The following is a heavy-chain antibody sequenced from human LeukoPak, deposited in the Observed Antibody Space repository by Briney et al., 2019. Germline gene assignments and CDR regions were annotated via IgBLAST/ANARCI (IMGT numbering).Heavy chain of an antibody. J-gene: IGHJ1*01. CDR2: IWKYATTQ. CDR1: GLNFWAYG. CDR3: AGDGPHHVLDN. D-gene: IGHD3-22*01. Sequence: PGESLRLSCAASGLNFWAYGMHWVRQAPAKGLEWVASIWKYATTQYYADSVKGRFTISRDNSKKTMHLQMNRLTAEDTAGYYCAGDGPHHVLDNWGEGVLVTVSS. V-gene: IGHV3-33*01.